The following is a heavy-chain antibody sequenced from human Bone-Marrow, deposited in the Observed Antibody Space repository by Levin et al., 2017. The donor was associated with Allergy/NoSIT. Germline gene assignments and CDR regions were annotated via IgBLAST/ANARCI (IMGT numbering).Heavy chain of an antibody. CDR1: GFSLSTSGVG. V-gene: IGHV2-5*02. J-gene: IGHJ2*01. D-gene: IGHD4-17*01. CDR2: IYWDDDK. Sequence: VSGPTLVKPTQTLTLTCTFSGFSLSTSGVGVGWIRQPPGKALEWLALIYWDDDKRYSPSLKSRLTITKDTSKNQVVLTMTNMDPVDTATYYCAHRRGGYGDYVGWYFDLWGRGTLVTVSS. CDR3: AHRRGGYGDYVGWYFDL.